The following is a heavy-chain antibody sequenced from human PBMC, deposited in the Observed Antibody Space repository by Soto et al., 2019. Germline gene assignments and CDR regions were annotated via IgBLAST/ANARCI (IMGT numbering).Heavy chain of an antibody. CDR1: GGSISSYY. CDR3: ARDDAGGWYNY. J-gene: IGHJ4*02. CDR2: IYYSGST. D-gene: IGHD6-19*01. V-gene: IGHV4-59*01. Sequence: QVHLQESGPGLVKPSETLSLTCTVSGGSISSYYWSWIRQPPGMGLEWIGYIYYSGSTNYNPSLKSRVTISVDTSKNLFSLNLSSVTAADTAVYYCARDDAGGWYNYWGQGTLVTVSS.